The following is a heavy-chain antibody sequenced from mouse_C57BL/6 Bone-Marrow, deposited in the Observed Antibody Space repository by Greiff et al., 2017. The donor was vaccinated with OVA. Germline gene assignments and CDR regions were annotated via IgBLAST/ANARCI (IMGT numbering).Heavy chain of an antibody. CDR2: ISDGGSYT. D-gene: IGHD1-1*01. CDR1: GFTFSSYA. CDR3: ARDGRGNLDY. Sequence: EVKVVESGGGLVKPGGSLKLSCAASGFTFSSYAMSWVRQTPEKRLEWVATISDGGSYTYYPDNVKGRFTISRDNAKNNRYLQMSHLKSEDTAMYYCARDGRGNLDYWGQGTTLTVSS. J-gene: IGHJ2*01. V-gene: IGHV5-4*01.